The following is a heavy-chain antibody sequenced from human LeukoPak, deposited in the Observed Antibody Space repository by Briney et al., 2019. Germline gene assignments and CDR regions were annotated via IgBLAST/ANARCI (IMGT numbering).Heavy chain of an antibody. CDR1: GFTFSSYA. Sequence: GGSLRLSCAASGFTFSSYAMSWVRQAPGKGLEWVSAISGSGGSTYYADSVKGRFTTSRDNSKNTLYLQMNSLRAEDTAVYYCAKWTDYDFWSGYDYWGQGTLVTVSS. J-gene: IGHJ4*02. V-gene: IGHV3-23*01. D-gene: IGHD3-3*01. CDR2: ISGSGGST. CDR3: AKWTDYDFWSGYDY.